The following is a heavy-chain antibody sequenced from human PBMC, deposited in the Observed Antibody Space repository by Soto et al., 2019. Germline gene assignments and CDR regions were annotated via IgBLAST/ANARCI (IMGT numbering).Heavy chain of an antibody. Sequence: QVQLVQSGAEEKKPGASVKVSCKASGYTFTSYAMHWVRQAPGQRLEWMGWINAGNGNTKYSQKLQGRVTITRDTSASTAYMELSSLRSEDTAVYYCARDPSYYGMDVWGQGTTVTVSS. CDR1: GYTFTSYA. CDR2: INAGNGNT. CDR3: ARDPSYYGMDV. V-gene: IGHV1-3*05. J-gene: IGHJ6*02.